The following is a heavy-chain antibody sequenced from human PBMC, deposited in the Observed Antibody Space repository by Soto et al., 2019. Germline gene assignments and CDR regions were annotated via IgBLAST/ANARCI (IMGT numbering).Heavy chain of an antibody. J-gene: IGHJ4*02. D-gene: IGHD1-26*01. CDR3: ARTTTIDPNYFDY. CDR1: GFTFSSYA. CDR2: ISYDGSNK. Sequence: QVQLVESGGGVVQPGRSLRLSCAASGFTFSSYAMHWVRQAPGKGLEWVAVISYDGSNKYYADSVKGRFTISRDNSKNTLYLQMNSLRAEDTAVYYCARTTTIDPNYFDYWGQGTLVTVSS. V-gene: IGHV3-30-3*01.